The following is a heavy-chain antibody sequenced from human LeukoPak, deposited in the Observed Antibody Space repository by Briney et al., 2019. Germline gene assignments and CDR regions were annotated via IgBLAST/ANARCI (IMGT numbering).Heavy chain of an antibody. CDR1: GFTFGSYE. Sequence: GGSLRLSCAASGFTFGSYEVNWVRQAPGKGLEWVSYISNSGSTIYYADSVKGRFTISRDNAKSSLCLQMNSLRAEDTAVYYCARGRGFGGYELKYYFDYWGQGTLVTVSS. CDR2: ISNSGSTI. J-gene: IGHJ4*02. D-gene: IGHD5-12*01. CDR3: ARGRGFGGYELKYYFDY. V-gene: IGHV3-48*03.